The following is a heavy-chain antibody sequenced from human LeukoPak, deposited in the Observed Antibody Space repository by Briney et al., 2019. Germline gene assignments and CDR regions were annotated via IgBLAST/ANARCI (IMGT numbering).Heavy chain of an antibody. J-gene: IGHJ4*02. D-gene: IGHD5-24*01. CDR1: EFTFSNYS. CDR3: VKDGGWVQYAN. CDR2: IRADAVTT. Sequence: GGSLRLSCAGSEFTFSNYSMNWVRQAPGKGLEWVSGIRADAVTTYYADSVKGRFIISRDNSKNTVYLQMNSLSADDAAVYYCVKDGGWVQYANWGQGTLVTVSS. V-gene: IGHV3-23*01.